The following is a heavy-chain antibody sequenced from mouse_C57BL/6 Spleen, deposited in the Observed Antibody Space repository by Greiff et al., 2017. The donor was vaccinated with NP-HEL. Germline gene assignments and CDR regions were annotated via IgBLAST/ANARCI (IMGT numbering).Heavy chain of an antibody. V-gene: IGHV1-81*01. D-gene: IGHD1-1*01. J-gene: IGHJ4*01. Sequence: VQRVESGAELARPGASVKLSCKASGYTFTSYGISWVKQRTGQGLEWIGEIYPRSGNTYYNEKFKGKATLTADKSSSTAYMELRSLTSEDSAVYFCAREDFTTVVAGRDYYAMDYWGQGTSVTVSS. CDR3: AREDFTTVVAGRDYYAMDY. CDR2: IYPRSGNT. CDR1: GYTFTSYG.